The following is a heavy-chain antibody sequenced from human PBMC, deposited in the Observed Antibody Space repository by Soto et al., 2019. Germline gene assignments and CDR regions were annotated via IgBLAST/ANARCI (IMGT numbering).Heavy chain of an antibody. Sequence: RLSCAASGFTFSSYAMSWVRQAPGKGLEWVSAISGSGGSTYYADSVKGRFTISRDNSKNTLYLQMNSLRAEDTAVYYCANPPIVVVPASRYGMDVWGQGTTVTVSS. V-gene: IGHV3-23*01. CDR1: GFTFSSYA. J-gene: IGHJ6*02. D-gene: IGHD2-2*01. CDR3: ANPPIVVVPASRYGMDV. CDR2: ISGSGGST.